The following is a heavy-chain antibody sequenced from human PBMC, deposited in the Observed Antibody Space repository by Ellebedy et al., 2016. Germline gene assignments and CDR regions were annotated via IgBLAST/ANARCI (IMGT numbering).Heavy chain of an antibody. Sequence: ASVKVSXKASGYTFTGYPIHWVRQVPGQRFEWMGWIDGGSGKTKYSEKFQGRVTITRDTSASRVYLDLSSLRPEDTAVHYCARGKGLQLWFIYYLDYWGQGTQVTVSS. CDR2: IDGGSGKT. CDR3: ARGKGLQLWFIYYLDY. D-gene: IGHD3-10*01. J-gene: IGHJ4*02. V-gene: IGHV1-3*01. CDR1: GYTFTGYP.